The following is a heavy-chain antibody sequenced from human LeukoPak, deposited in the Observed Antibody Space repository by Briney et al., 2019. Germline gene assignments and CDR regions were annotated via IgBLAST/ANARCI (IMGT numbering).Heavy chain of an antibody. D-gene: IGHD5-24*01. CDR3: AKTIVEMATIKALDI. CDR2: IYYSGST. Sequence: SETLSLTCTVSGGSISSYYWSWIRQPPGKGLEWIGYIYYSGSTNYNPSLKSRVTISVDTSKNQFSLKLSSVTAADTAVYYCAKTIVEMATIKALDIWGQGTMVTVSS. CDR1: GGSISSYY. J-gene: IGHJ3*02. V-gene: IGHV4-59*01.